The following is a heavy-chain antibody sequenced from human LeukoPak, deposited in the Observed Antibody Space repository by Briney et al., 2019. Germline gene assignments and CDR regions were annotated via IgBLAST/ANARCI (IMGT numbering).Heavy chain of an antibody. CDR3: ATGGSYMVRGVVAFDI. D-gene: IGHD3-10*01. CDR2: FDPEDGET. J-gene: IGHJ3*02. V-gene: IGHV1-24*01. CDR1: GYTLTELS. Sequence: ASVKVSCKVSGYTLTELSMHWVRQAPGKGLEWMGSFDPEDGETIYAQKFQGRVTMTEDTSTDTAYMELSSLRSEDTAVYYCATGGSYMVRGVVAFDIWGQGTMVTVSS.